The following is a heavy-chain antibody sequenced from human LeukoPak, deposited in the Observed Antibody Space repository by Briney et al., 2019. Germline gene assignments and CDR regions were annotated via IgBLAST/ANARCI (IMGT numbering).Heavy chain of an antibody. CDR2: ISYDGSNK. Sequence: GRSLRLSCAASGFTFSSYATHWVRQAPGKGLEWVAVISYDGSNKYYADSVKGRFTISRDNSKNTLYLQMNSLRAEDTAVYYCAKFTPSPQQLVQFDYWGQGTLVTVSS. CDR3: AKFTPSPQQLVQFDY. CDR1: GFTFSSYA. V-gene: IGHV3-30-3*02. D-gene: IGHD6-13*01. J-gene: IGHJ4*02.